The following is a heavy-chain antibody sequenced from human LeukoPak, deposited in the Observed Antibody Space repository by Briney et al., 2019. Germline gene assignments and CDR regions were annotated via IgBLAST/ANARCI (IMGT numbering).Heavy chain of an antibody. J-gene: IGHJ6*02. Sequence: GGSLRLSCAASGFSFSSSAMSWVRRAPGKGLEWVSAISGSGGNTYYAGSVKGRFTIFRDNSKNMLYLQMNSLRAEDTALYYCASQKANFYDSSGDVWGQGTTVTVSS. V-gene: IGHV3-23*01. CDR3: ASQKANFYDSSGDV. CDR1: GFSFSSSA. D-gene: IGHD3-22*01. CDR2: ISGSGGNT.